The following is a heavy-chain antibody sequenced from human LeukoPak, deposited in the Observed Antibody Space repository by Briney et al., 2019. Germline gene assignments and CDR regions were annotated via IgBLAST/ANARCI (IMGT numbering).Heavy chain of an antibody. CDR2: ISGSGGST. CDR1: GFTFSSYA. D-gene: IGHD2/OR15-2a*01. V-gene: IGHV3-23*01. J-gene: IGHJ4*02. CDR3: AKATFSGASNW. Sequence: GGSLRLSGAASGFTFSSYAMSGVRQAPGKGLEGVSAISGSGGSTYCADSVKGRFTISRDNSKNTLYLQMNSLRAEDTAVYYCAKATFSGASNWWGQGTLVTVSS.